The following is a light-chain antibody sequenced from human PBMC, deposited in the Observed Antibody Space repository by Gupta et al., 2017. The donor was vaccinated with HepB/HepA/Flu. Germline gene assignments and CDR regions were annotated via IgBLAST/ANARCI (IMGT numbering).Light chain of an antibody. J-gene: IGKJ3*01. CDR3: QHYDNLPPTT. CDR1: QDITTQ. CDR2: DAS. V-gene: IGKV1-33*01. Sequence: DIQLTQSPSSLSASIGDRVTITCQASQDITTQLNWYQHKPGKAPELLIYDASSLQSGVPSRFSGGGYGTDFTFTISNLQPEDVATYYCQHYDNLPPTTFGHGTTVHVK.